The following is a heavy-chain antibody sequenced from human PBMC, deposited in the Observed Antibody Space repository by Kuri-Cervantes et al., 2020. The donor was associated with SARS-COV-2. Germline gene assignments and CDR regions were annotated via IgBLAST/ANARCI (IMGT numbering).Heavy chain of an antibody. V-gene: IGHV4-30-2*01. CDR3: ARGHDFWSGSFEPFDH. Sequence: LRLSCTVSDDSMSNGDYHWSWIRQPPGKGLEWIGYIYHSGSTYYNPSLKSRVTISVDRSKNQFSLKLSSVTAADTAVYYCARGHDFWSGSFEPFDHWGQGTLVTVSS. CDR1: DDSMSNGDYH. D-gene: IGHD3-3*01. J-gene: IGHJ4*02. CDR2: IYHSGST.